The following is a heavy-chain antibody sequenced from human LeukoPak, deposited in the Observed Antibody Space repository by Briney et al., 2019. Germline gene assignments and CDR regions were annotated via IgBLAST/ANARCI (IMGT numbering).Heavy chain of an antibody. V-gene: IGHV4-39*07. D-gene: IGHD2-15*01. Sequence: SETLSLTCTVSGGSVSSTSYYWGWIRQPPGKGLEWIGSIYYTGNTYYNPSLKSRVTISVDTSENQFSLKLSSVTAADTAVYYCARKDVGLSGRYYYGMDVWGQGTTVTVSS. CDR1: GGSVSSTSYY. CDR2: IYYTGNT. J-gene: IGHJ6*02. CDR3: ARKDVGLSGRYYYGMDV.